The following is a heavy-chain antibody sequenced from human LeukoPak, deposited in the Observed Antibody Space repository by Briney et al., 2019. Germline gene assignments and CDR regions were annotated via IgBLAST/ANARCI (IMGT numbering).Heavy chain of an antibody. CDR1: GDSISSSSYY. V-gene: IGHV4-39*07. J-gene: IGHJ5*02. CDR3: AREPNYYGLGKFGWFDP. CDR2: IYYSGST. D-gene: IGHD3-10*01. Sequence: SETLSLTCTASGDSISSSSYYWGWIRQPPGKGREWIGSIYYSGSTYYNPSLKSRVTISVDTSKNQFSQKLSSVSAADTAVYYCAREPNYYGLGKFGWFDPWGKGTLVTVSS.